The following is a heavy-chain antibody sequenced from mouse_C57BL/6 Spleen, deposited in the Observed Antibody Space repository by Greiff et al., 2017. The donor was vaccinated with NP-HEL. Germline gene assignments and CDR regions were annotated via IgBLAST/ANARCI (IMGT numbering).Heavy chain of an antibody. V-gene: IGHV5-17*01. CDR3: ARQLGQGYWYFDV. Sequence: EVKLQESGGGLVKPGGSLKLSCAASGFTFSDYGMHWVRQAPEKGLEWVAYISSGSSTIYYADTVKGRFTISRDNAKNTLFLQMTSLRSEDTAMYYCARQLGQGYWYFDVWGTGTTVTVSS. CDR1: GFTFSDYG. J-gene: IGHJ1*03. D-gene: IGHD4-1*02. CDR2: ISSGSSTI.